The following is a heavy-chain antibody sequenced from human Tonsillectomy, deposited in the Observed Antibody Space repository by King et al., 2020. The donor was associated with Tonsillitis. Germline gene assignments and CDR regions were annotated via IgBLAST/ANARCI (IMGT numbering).Heavy chain of an antibody. V-gene: IGHV5-51*03. CDR1: GYSFAYQN. Sequence: QLVQSGTEVKKPGESLKISCKGSGYSFAYQNIAWVRQMPGKGLELMGFIYPADSDTTYSPSFQGHVTISADKSISTAYLHWSSLKASDTAMYYCARIGLRRRAPFDLWGQGTLVTVSS. CDR2: IYPADSDT. D-gene: IGHD2-15*01. CDR3: ARIGLRRRAPFDL. J-gene: IGHJ4*02.